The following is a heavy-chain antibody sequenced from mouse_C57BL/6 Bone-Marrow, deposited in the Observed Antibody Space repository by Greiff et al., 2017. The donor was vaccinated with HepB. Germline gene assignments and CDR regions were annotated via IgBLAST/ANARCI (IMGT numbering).Heavy chain of an antibody. CDR2: IYPRSGNT. D-gene: IGHD1-1*01. CDR1: GYTFTSYG. Sequence: VKLQQSGAELARPGASVKLSCKASGYTFTSYGISWVKQRTGQGLEWIGEIYPRSGNTYYNEKFKGKATLTADKSSSTAYMELRSLTSEDSAVYFCARVTTVPRFAYWGQGTLVTVSA. J-gene: IGHJ3*01. V-gene: IGHV1-81*01. CDR3: ARVTTVPRFAY.